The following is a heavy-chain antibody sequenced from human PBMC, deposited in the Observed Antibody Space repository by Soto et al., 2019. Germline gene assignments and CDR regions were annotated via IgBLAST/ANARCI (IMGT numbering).Heavy chain of an antibody. D-gene: IGHD3-3*01. V-gene: IGHV3-15*01. CDR3: TTDLSISIFGVVTDLGY. J-gene: IGHJ4*02. CDR1: GFTFFTAW. CDR2: IKSRTDGGTA. Sequence: DVQLVESGGGLVQPGGSLRLSCATSGFTFFTAWMSWVRQAPGKGLEWVGRIKSRTDGGTADYAAAMKGRFTISRDDAKKTLYLQMDSRRTEDTAVYYCTTDLSISIFGVVTDLGYWGQGTLVSVSS.